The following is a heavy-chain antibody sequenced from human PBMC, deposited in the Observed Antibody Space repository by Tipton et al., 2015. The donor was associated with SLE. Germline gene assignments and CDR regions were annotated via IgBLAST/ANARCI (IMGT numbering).Heavy chain of an antibody. CDR1: GDSVSSNSAA. Sequence: GLVKPSQTLSLTCAISGDSVSSNSAAWNWIRQSPSRGLEWLGRTYYRSKWYNDYAVSVKSRITINPDTSKNQFSLQLNSVTPEDTAVYYCASFGFNSVAAVYYFDYWGQGTLVTVSS. CDR2: TYYRSKWYN. V-gene: IGHV6-1*01. CDR3: ASFGFNSVAAVYYFDY. D-gene: IGHD6-19*01. J-gene: IGHJ4*02.